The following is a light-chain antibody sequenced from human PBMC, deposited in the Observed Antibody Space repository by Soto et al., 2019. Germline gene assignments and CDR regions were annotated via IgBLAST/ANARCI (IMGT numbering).Light chain of an antibody. J-gene: IGKJ5*01. CDR1: QSLSSGY. CDR2: DAS. Sequence: EIVLTKSPCTLSLTTGERVTLSCGASQSLSSGYLAWYQQNFGQAPRLLMYDASRRATGIPERFSGSPYGTDFNLTISSLQPEELATYDGQQSYSTPITFGQGTRLEIK. CDR3: QQSYSTPIT. V-gene: IGKV3-20*01.